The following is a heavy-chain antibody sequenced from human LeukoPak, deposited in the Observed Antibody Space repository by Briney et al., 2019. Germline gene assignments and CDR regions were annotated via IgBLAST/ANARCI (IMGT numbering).Heavy chain of an antibody. V-gene: IGHV1-24*01. D-gene: IGHD5-12*01. CDR2: FDPEDGET. J-gene: IGHJ4*02. Sequence: ASVKVSCKVSGYTLTELSMYWVRQAPGKGLEWMGGFDPEDGETIYAQKFQGRVTMTEDTSTDTAYMELSSLRSEDTAVYHCATNPATNGIPWDYWGQGTLVTVSS. CDR1: GYTLTELS. CDR3: ATNPATNGIPWDY.